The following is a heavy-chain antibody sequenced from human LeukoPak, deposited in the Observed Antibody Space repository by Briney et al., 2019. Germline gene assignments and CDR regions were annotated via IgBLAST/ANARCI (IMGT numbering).Heavy chain of an antibody. CDR2: ISSSSSYI. D-gene: IGHD1-26*01. CDR1: GFTFSSYS. J-gene: IGHJ4*02. Sequence: GGSLRLSCAASGFTFSSYSMDWVRQAPGKGLEWVSSISSSSSYIYYADSVKGRFTISRDNAKNSLYLQMNSLRAEDTAVYYCARGGVGATTDYWGQGTLVTVSS. CDR3: ARGGVGATTDY. V-gene: IGHV3-21*01.